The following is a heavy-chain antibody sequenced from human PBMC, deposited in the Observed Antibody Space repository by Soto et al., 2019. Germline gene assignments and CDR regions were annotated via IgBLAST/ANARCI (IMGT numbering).Heavy chain of an antibody. D-gene: IGHD1-7*01. J-gene: IGHJ5*02. CDR2: IYHSGST. Sequence: PSGPRSLTCSVADGSISSGGYSCSWIRQPPGKGLEWIGYIYHSGSTYYNPSLKSRVTMSVDRSKNQFSLKLSSVTAADTAVYYCARERATGTTLIDPWGQGTLVTVSS. V-gene: IGHV4-30-2*01. CDR3: ARERATGTTLIDP. CDR1: DGSISSGGYS.